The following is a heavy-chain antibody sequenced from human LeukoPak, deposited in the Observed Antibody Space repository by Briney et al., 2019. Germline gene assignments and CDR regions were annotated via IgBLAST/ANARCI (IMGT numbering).Heavy chain of an antibody. V-gene: IGHV3-74*01. CDR3: AREEGIDGSGYYYVLGY. CDR1: GFTFSSYW. Sequence: PGGSLRLSCAASGFTFSSYWMHWVRHAPGKGLVWVSHINGDGSRTTYADSVKGRFTISRDNAKNTLYLQMNSLRAEDTAVYYCAREEGIDGSGYYYVLGYWGQGTLVTVSS. J-gene: IGHJ4*02. CDR2: INGDGSRT. D-gene: IGHD3-22*01.